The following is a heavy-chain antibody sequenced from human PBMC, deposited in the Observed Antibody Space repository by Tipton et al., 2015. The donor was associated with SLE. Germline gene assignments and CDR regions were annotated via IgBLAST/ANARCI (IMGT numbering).Heavy chain of an antibody. CDR3: ARVLWRSDAFDI. D-gene: IGHD3-3*01. CDR1: GDSVSSNITA. V-gene: IGHV6-1*01. J-gene: IGHJ3*02. CDR2: TYYRSKWYN. Sequence: GLVKPSQTLSLTCAISGDSVSSNITAWNWIRQSPSRGLEWLGRTYYRSKWYNDYAVSVKSRITINPDTSKNQFSLQLNSVTPEDTAVYYRARVLWRSDAFDIWGQGTMVTVSS.